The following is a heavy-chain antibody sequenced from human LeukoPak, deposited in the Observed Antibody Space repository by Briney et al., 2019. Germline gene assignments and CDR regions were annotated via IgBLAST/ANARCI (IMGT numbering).Heavy chain of an antibody. J-gene: IGHJ3*02. CDR1: GFTFSNAW. D-gene: IGHD1-26*01. CDR3: TTNPRGSYSESAFDI. CDR2: IKSKTDGGTT. V-gene: IGHV3-15*01. Sequence: GGSLRLSCAASGFTFSNAWMSWVRQAPGKGLEWVGRIKSKTDGGTTDYAAPGKGRFTISRDDSKNTLYLQMNSLKTEDTAVYYCTTNPRGSYSESAFDIWGQGTMVTVSS.